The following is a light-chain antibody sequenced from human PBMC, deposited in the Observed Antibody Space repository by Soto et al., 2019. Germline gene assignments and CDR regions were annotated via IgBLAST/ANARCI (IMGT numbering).Light chain of an antibody. CDR3: SAYRGYYTRV. CDR1: SSDVGGYNF. CDR2: EVS. Sequence: QSVLTQPASVSESPGHSITISCTGTSSDVGGYNFVSWYQQHPGRAPKLLIYEVSRRPSGVSNRFSGSKSGDTASLTIFGLQAEGEADYYCSAYRGYYTRVFGTGTKVTVL. J-gene: IGLJ1*01. V-gene: IGLV2-14*01.